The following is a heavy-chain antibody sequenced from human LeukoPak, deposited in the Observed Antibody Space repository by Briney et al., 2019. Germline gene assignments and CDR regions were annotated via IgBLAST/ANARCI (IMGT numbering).Heavy chain of an antibody. CDR3: ARGTGIAAAGQLFDY. CDR2: IYHSGST. V-gene: IGHV4-30-2*01. Sequence: NPSETLSLTCTVSGGSISSGGYYWSWIRQPPGKGLEWIGYIYHSGSTYYNPSLKSRVTISVDRSKNQFSLKLSSVTAADTAVYYCARGTGIAAAGQLFDYWGQGTLVTVSS. J-gene: IGHJ4*02. D-gene: IGHD6-13*01. CDR1: GGSISSGGYY.